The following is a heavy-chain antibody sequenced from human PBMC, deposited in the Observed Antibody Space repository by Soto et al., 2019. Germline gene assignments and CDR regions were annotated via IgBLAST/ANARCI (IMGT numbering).Heavy chain of an antibody. D-gene: IGHD2-15*01. CDR1: GFTFSSYG. V-gene: IGHV3-33*01. Sequence: GGSLRLSCAASGFTFSSYGMHWVRQAPGKGLEWVAVIWYDGSNKYYADSVKGRFTISRDNSKNTLYLQMNSLRAEDTAVHYCARDGYCSGGSCYSVPVFDYWGQGTLVTVSS. CDR3: ARDGYCSGGSCYSVPVFDY. J-gene: IGHJ4*02. CDR2: IWYDGSNK.